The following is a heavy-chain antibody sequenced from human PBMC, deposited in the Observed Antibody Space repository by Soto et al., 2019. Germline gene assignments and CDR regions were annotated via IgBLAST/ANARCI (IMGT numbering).Heavy chain of an antibody. Sequence: SVKVTCKASGYTFTSYGISWVRQAPGQGLEWMGGIIPIFGTANYAQKFQGRVTITADESTSTAYMELSSLRSEDTAVYYCARGYSSSWLLFDYWGQGTLVTSPQ. V-gene: IGHV1-69*13. J-gene: IGHJ4*02. CDR1: GYTFTSYG. CDR3: ARGYSSSWLLFDY. CDR2: IIPIFGTA. D-gene: IGHD6-13*01.